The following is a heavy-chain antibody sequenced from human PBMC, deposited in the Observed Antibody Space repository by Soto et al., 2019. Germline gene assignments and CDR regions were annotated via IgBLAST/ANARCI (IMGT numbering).Heavy chain of an antibody. D-gene: IGHD5-18*01. J-gene: IGHJ4*02. CDR2: IYYSGST. CDR3: ASRVDTAMARDY. Sequence: SETLSLTCTVSGGSISSSSYYWGWIRQPPGKGLEWIGSIYYSGSTYYNPSLKSRVTISVDTSKNQFSLKLSSVTAADTAVYYCASRVDTAMARDYWGQGTLVTVSS. V-gene: IGHV4-39*01. CDR1: GGSISSSSYY.